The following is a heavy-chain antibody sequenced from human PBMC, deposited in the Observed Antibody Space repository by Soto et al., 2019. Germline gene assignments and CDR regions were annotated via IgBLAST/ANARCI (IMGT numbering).Heavy chain of an antibody. D-gene: IGHD6-13*01. CDR1: GGSISSYY. V-gene: IGHV4-59*08. Sequence: QVQLQESGPGLVKPSETLSLTCTVSGGSISSYYWSWIRQPPGKGLEWIGYIYYSGSTNYNPSLKSRVTISVDTSKNQFSLKLSSVTAADTAVYYCARHTKAADGKGGLDYWGQGTLVTVSS. CDR3: ARHTKAADGKGGLDY. CDR2: IYYSGST. J-gene: IGHJ4*02.